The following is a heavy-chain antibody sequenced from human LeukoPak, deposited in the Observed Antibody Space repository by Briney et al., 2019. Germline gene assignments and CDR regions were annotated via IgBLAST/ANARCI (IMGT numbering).Heavy chain of an antibody. V-gene: IGHV1-69*05. D-gene: IGHD2-15*01. CDR2: IIPIFGTA. CDR3: ARSIVVVVAALNWFDP. J-gene: IGHJ5*02. Sequence: GSSVKVSCKASGGTFSSYAISWVRQAPGQGLEWMGRIIPIFGTANYAQKFQGRVTITTDESTSTAYKELSSLRSEDTAVYYCARSIVVVVAALNWFDPWGQGTLVTVSS. CDR1: GGTFSSYA.